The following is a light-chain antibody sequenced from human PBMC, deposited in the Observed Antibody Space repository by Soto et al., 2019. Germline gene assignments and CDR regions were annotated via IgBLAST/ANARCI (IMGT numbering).Light chain of an antibody. CDR3: QQYGSSPLT. CDR1: QSVNHN. V-gene: IGKV3-20*01. CDR2: DKS. Sequence: DIVMTQSPDSLAVSLGERATMNCKCSQSVNHNLAWYLQKPGQAPRLLIYDKSSRAPGVPARFSGSGTGTDFTLTISRLEPEDFAVYYCQQYGSSPLTFGQGTRLEIK. J-gene: IGKJ5*01.